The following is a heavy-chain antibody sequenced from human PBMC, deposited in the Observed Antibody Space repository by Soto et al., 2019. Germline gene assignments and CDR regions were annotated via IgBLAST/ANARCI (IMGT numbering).Heavy chain of an antibody. CDR3: AESDTTSGWYVTTDY. Sequence: GGSLRLSGAASGFTFGDYAMQWVRQAPGKGLEWVSAISRNSGSINYAHSVKGRFTFSRDNAKHSLYLRMNSLRAEDTALYYFAESDTTSGWYVTTDYWGQGTRVTVSS. V-gene: IGHV3-9*01. CDR1: GFTFGDYA. J-gene: IGHJ4*02. CDR2: ISRNSGSI. D-gene: IGHD6-19*01.